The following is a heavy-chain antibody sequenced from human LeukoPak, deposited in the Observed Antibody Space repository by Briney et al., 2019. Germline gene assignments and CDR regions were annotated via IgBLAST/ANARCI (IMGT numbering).Heavy chain of an antibody. CDR3: ARGPYDSSSGPNRLFDY. J-gene: IGHJ4*02. D-gene: IGHD3-22*01. CDR1: GGTFSSYA. CDR2: IIPIFGTA. V-gene: IGHV1-69*05. Sequence: ASVKVSCKASGGTFSSYAISWVRQAPGQGLEWMGGIIPIFGTANYAQKFQGRVTITTDESTSTAYMELSSLRSEDTAVYYCARGPYDSSSGPNRLFDYWGQGTLVTVSS.